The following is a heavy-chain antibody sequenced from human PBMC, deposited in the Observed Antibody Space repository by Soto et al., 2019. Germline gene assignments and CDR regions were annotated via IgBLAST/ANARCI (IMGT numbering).Heavy chain of an antibody. D-gene: IGHD3-3*01. V-gene: IGHV1-46*03. J-gene: IGHJ6*03. CDR2: INPSGGST. Sequence: GASVKVSCKASGYTFTSYYMHWVRQAPGQGLEWMGIINPSGGSTSYAQKFQGRVTITRDTSTSTVYMELSSLRSEDTAVYYCARGAFWSGCYYYYYYMDVWGKGTTVTVSS. CDR3: ARGAFWSGCYYYYYYMDV. CDR1: GYTFTSYY.